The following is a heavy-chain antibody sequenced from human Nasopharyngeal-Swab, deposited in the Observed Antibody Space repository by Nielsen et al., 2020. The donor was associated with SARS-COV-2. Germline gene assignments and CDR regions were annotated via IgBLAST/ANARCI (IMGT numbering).Heavy chain of an antibody. CDR2: IKEDGSQK. CDR1: GFTFNTYW. Sequence: GESLKISCAASGFTFNTYWMNWARQAPGMGLEWVANIKEDGSQKNYADSVKGRFTISRDNSENTVYLQMNSLRAEDTALYHCARPLSRDSTWTTEANWFDPWGQGTLVTVSS. D-gene: IGHD6-13*01. J-gene: IGHJ5*02. V-gene: IGHV3-7*03. CDR3: ARPLSRDSTWTTEANWFDP.